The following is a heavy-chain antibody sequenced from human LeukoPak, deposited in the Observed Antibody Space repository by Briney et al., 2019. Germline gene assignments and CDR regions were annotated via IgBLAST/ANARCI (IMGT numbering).Heavy chain of an antibody. J-gene: IGHJ4*02. D-gene: IGHD6-13*01. CDR2: ISGSRDNT. CDR1: GFTFRNYA. V-gene: IGHV3-23*01. CDR3: AKMTSRWPWYFDY. Sequence: GGSLRLSCAASGFTFRNYAMSWVRQAPGKGLEWVSAISGSRDNTYYADSVKGRFTISRDNSKNTVFLQMNSLRAEDTAVYYCAKMTSRWPWYFDYWGQGTLVTVSS.